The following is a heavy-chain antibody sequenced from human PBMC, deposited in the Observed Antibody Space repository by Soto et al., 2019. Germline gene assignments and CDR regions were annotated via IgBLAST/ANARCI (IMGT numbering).Heavy chain of an antibody. D-gene: IGHD3-10*01. J-gene: IGHJ5*02. V-gene: IGHV1-46*03. CDR2: INPSGGST. Sequence: ASVKVSCKASGYTFTSYYMHWVRQAPGQGLEWMGIINPSGGSTSYAQKFQGRVTMTRDTSTSTVYMELSSLRSEDTAVYYCARDTPPITMVRGWFDPWGQGTLVTVSS. CDR1: GYTFTSYY. CDR3: ARDTPPITMVRGWFDP.